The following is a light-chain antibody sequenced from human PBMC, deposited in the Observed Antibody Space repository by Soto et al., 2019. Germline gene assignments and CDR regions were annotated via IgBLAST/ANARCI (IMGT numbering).Light chain of an antibody. V-gene: IGLV2-14*01. CDR3: SSYTSSSTWV. CDR2: EVR. CDR1: SSDVGAYNY. J-gene: IGLJ3*02. Sequence: QSVLTQPASVSGSPGQSITISCTGTSSDVGAYNYVSWYQQHPGKAPKLMIYEVRNRPSGVSDRFSGSRSGNTASLTISGLQAEDESDYYCSSYTSSSTWVFGGGPKLTVL.